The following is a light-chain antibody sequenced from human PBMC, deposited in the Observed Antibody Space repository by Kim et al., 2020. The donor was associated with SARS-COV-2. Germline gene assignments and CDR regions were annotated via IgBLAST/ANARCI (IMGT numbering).Light chain of an antibody. CDR1: QKIGDN. CDR3: QQYDNGWT. J-gene: IGKJ1*01. Sequence: SGSPGETAPLSCRASQKIGDNLAWYHQKVGQAPRVLIYGTSTRATGVPARFSGTGSETEFSLTISSLQSEDLGVYYCQQYDNGWTFGQGTKVDIK. V-gene: IGKV3-15*01. CDR2: GTS.